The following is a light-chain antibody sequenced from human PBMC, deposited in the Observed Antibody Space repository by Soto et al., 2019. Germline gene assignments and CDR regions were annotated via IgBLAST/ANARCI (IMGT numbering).Light chain of an antibody. Sequence: QAVVTQPPSVSGAPGQRVTISCTGSSSNIGAGYDVHWYQQLPGTAPKLLIYGNSNRPSGVPDRFSGSKSGTSASLAITGLRAADEADYSCQSYDSSLSGWVFGGGTKLTVL. V-gene: IGLV1-40*01. J-gene: IGLJ3*02. CDR3: QSYDSSLSGWV. CDR2: GNS. CDR1: SSNIGAGYD.